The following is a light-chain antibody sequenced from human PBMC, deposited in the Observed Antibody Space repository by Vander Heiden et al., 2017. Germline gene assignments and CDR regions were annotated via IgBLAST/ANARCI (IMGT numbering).Light chain of an antibody. V-gene: IGKV3-20*01. CDR1: QSVSSGY. CDR3: QHYGNSPYT. Sequence: EIVLTQSPGTLSLSPGEGATLACRASQSVSSGYLAWYQQKPGQAPRLLICGASSRATGIPDRFSGSGSGTDFTLTISRLEPEDFAVYYCQHYGNSPYTFGQGTKLEIK. CDR2: GAS. J-gene: IGKJ2*01.